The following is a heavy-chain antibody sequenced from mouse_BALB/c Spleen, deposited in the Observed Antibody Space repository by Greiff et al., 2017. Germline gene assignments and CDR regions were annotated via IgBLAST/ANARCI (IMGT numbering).Heavy chain of an antibody. V-gene: IGHV1S81*02. CDR3: VGSTTATDY. J-gene: IGHJ2*01. CDR2: INPSNGRT. Sequence: QVQLQQPGAELVKPGASVKLSCKASGYTFTSYWMYWVKQRPGQGLEWIGEINPSNGRTNYNEKFKSKATLTVDKSSSTAYMQLSSLTSEDSAVYYCVGSTTATDYWGQGTTVTVSS. D-gene: IGHD1-2*01. CDR1: GYTFTSYW.